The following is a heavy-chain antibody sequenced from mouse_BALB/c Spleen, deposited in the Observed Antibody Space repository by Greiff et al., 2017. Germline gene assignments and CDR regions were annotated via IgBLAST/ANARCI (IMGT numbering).Heavy chain of an antibody. Sequence: EVKVVESGGGLVQPGGSMKLSCVASGFTFSNYWMNWVRQSPEKGLEWVAEIRLKSNNYATHYAESVKGRFTISRDDSKSSVYLQMNNLRAEDTGIYYCTRDRSDGVYAMDYWGQGTSVTVSS. CDR2: IRLKSNNYAT. CDR3: TRDRSDGVYAMDY. J-gene: IGHJ4*01. CDR1: GFTFSNYW. V-gene: IGHV6-6*02. D-gene: IGHD2-14*01.